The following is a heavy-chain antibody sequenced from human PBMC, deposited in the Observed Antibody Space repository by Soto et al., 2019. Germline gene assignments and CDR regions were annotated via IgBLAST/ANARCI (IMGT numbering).Heavy chain of an antibody. V-gene: IGHV3-13*01. CDR1: GFTFSSYD. CDR3: ARGANITYYDFWSGYSPRFSYLDV. Sequence: GSLRLSCAASGFTFSSYDMHWVRQATGKGLEWVSAIGTAGDTYYPGSVKGRFTISRENAKNSLYLQMNSLRAGDTAVYYCARGANITYYDFWSGYSPRFSYLDVWGKGTTVTVSS. D-gene: IGHD3-3*01. CDR2: IGTAGDT. J-gene: IGHJ6*04.